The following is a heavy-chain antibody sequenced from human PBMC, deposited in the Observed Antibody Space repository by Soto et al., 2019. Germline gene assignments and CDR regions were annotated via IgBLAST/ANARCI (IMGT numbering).Heavy chain of an antibody. Sequence: SETLSLTCSVSGGSVSSGSFYWGWIRQPPGKGLEWIGNVYYNGDTYYNPSLKSRVTISVDTSENQFSLRLTSVTVEDTAVYYCATSYGNARYTYWGQGTQVTVSS. D-gene: IGHD1-1*01. CDR2: VYYNGDT. J-gene: IGHJ4*02. V-gene: IGHV4-39*01. CDR1: GGSVSSGSFY. CDR3: ATSYGNARYTY.